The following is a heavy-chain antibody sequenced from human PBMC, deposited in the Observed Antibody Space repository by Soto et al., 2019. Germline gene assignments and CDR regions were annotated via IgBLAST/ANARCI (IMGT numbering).Heavy chain of an antibody. CDR1: GLTFSSYW. CDR3: ARASGSNIHFDY. CDR2: INTDGSST. J-gene: IGHJ4*02. D-gene: IGHD1-26*01. Sequence: EVQLVESGGGLVQPGGSLRLSCAASGLTFSSYWMHWVRQAPGKGLVWVSCINTDGSSTTYADSVKGRFTISRDNTKNTLYLQMNSLRVEDTAVYYCARASGSNIHFDYWGQGTLVTVSS. V-gene: IGHV3-74*01.